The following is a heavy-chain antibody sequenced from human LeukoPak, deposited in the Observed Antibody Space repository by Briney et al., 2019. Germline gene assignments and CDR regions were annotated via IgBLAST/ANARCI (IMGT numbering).Heavy chain of an antibody. CDR1: GFTFSSYS. D-gene: IGHD1-26*01. CDR3: AKTMGAIDHDY. Sequence: PGGSLRLSCAASGFTFSSYSMNWVRQAPGKGLEWVSYISSSSSTIYYADSVKGRFTISRDDSKDMMYLQMNSLRADDTAVYYCAKTMGAIDHDYWGQGTLVTVSS. CDR2: ISSSSSTI. V-gene: IGHV3-48*01. J-gene: IGHJ4*02.